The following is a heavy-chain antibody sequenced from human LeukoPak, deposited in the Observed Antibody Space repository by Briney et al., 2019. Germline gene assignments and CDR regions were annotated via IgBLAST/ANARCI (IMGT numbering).Heavy chain of an antibody. CDR2: IYTSGST. J-gene: IGHJ3*02. Sequence: SETLSLTCTVSGGSISSYYWSWIRQPAGKGLEWIGRIYTSGSTNYNPSLKSRVTMSVDTSKNQFSLKLSSVTAADTAVYYCARDRPNTIAAAGDDAFDIWGPGTMVTVSS. CDR1: GGSISSYY. V-gene: IGHV4-4*07. D-gene: IGHD6-13*01. CDR3: ARDRPNTIAAAGDDAFDI.